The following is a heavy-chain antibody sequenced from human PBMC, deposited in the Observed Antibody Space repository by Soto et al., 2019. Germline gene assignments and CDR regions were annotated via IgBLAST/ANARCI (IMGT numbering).Heavy chain of an antibody. CDR1: GDSMSTGGYY. D-gene: IGHD6-13*01. V-gene: IGHV4-31*02. CDR2: IYTTGTT. Sequence: PSEILSLTCSVSGDSMSTGGYYWTWIRQHPGKGLEWIGHIYTTGTTYYSPSLKSQVTMSIDKSSNRFSLNLNSVTAADTAVYYCSRGRGSTPLRDWGPGALVTVSS. CDR3: SRGRGSTPLRD. J-gene: IGHJ4*02.